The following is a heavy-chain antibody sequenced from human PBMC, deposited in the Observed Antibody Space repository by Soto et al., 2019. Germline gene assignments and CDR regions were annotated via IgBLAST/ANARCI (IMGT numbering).Heavy chain of an antibody. J-gene: IGHJ4*02. CDR2: VSGSGVGI. CDR3: TKGWLDY. V-gene: IGHV3-23*01. CDR1: GFSISNYV. D-gene: IGHD6-19*01. Sequence: EVKVLDSGGGLVQPGGSLRLSCAASGFSISNYVMNWVRQAPGKGLEWVSSVSGSGVGIYADSVKGRFSISRDNSKNTLDLKMNSLRAEDTAVYYCTKGWLDYWGQGTLVTVSS.